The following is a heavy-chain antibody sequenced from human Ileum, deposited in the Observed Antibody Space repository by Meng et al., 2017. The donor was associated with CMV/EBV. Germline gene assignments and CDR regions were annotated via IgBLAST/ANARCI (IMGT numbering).Heavy chain of an antibody. D-gene: IGHD2-21*01. CDR1: GFSISNSR. Sequence: GESLKISCAASGFSISNSRMSWVRRDPGKGLEWISRIRDSDGVASYADSVRGRFTISRDISQNTLYLQMNSLKVEDTAVYYCTKGATCGVTAPDYWGQGTLVTVSS. CDR3: TKGATCGVTAPDY. CDR2: IRDSDGVA. V-gene: IGHV3-23*01. J-gene: IGHJ4*02.